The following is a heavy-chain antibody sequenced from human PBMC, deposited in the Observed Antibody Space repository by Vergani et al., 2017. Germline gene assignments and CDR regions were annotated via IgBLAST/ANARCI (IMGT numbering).Heavy chain of an antibody. J-gene: IGHJ4*02. Sequence: QVLLVQSGAEVKKPGASVRVSCKTSGYTFTNYYIHWLRQAPGQGFEWMGIINPSSGSTTYAQQFQGRLTMTRDTSTSTVYMDLSNLRSEDTAVYYDARPRGESLPDDPRRLDYWGQGTLVTVSS. D-gene: IGHD5-24*01. CDR1: GYTFTNYY. V-gene: IGHV1-46*03. CDR2: INPSSGST. CDR3: ARPRGESLPDDPRRLDY.